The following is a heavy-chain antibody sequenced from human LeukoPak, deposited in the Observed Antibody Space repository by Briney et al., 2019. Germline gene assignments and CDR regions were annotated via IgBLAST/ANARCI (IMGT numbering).Heavy chain of an antibody. D-gene: IGHD3-10*01. J-gene: IGHJ3*02. Sequence: GGSLRLSCAASGFSLSAYWMTWVRQAPGKGLEWVANINRDGSQKNHVDSVKGRFTISRDNAKNSLYLQMNSLRAEDTAVYYCARHWPDYYGSGSPDAFDIWGQGTMVTVSS. CDR1: GFSLSAYW. CDR3: ARHWPDYYGSGSPDAFDI. V-gene: IGHV3-7*01. CDR2: INRDGSQK.